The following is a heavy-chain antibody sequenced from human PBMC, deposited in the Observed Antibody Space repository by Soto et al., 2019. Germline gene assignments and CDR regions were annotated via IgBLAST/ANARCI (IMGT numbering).Heavy chain of an antibody. Sequence: EVQLVESGGGLVQPGGSLRLSCAATGFTFSSYSMNWVRQAPGKGLEWISYISGSSSTIYYADSVAGRFTISRDNAKNSLYLQMSSLRAEDTSVYYCARDRAEDYWGQGTLVTVSS. CDR2: ISGSSSTI. J-gene: IGHJ4*02. CDR3: ARDRAEDY. V-gene: IGHV3-48*01. CDR1: GFTFSSYS.